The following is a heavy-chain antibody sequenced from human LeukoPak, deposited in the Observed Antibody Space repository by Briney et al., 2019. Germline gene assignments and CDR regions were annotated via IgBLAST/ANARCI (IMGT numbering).Heavy chain of an antibody. V-gene: IGHV4-39*01. Sequence: SETLFLTCTVSGGSISSSSYYWGWIRQPPGKGLEWIGSIYYSGSTYYNPSLKSRVTISVDTSKNQFSLKLSSVTAADTAVYYCARYDSSGPSRYWGQGTLVNVSS. J-gene: IGHJ4*02. CDR3: ARYDSSGPSRY. D-gene: IGHD3-22*01. CDR1: GGSISSSSYY. CDR2: IYYSGST.